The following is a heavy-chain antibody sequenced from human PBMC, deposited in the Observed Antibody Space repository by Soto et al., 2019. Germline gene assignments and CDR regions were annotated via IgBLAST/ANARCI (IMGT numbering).Heavy chain of an antibody. Sequence: GGSLRLSCAASGFTFSSSWLHWVRQPPGKGLVWVSRINTDGSSTNYADSVKGRFTISRDNPKNTLYLQMNSLRAEDTAVYYCVTEGDSGAHWRTFDIWGQGTMVTVSS. D-gene: IGHD4-17*01. CDR1: GFTFSSSW. V-gene: IGHV3-74*01. J-gene: IGHJ3*02. CDR2: INTDGSST. CDR3: VTEGDSGAHWRTFDI.